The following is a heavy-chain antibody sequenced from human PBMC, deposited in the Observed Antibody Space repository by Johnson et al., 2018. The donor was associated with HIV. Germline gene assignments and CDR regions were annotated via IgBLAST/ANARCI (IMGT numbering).Heavy chain of an antibody. CDR1: GFTFSDHY. J-gene: IGHJ3*02. CDR2: ISGSGGST. D-gene: IGHD1-26*01. CDR3: AAEWEVYAFDI. Sequence: VQLVESGGGLVQPGGSLRLSCAVSGFTFSDHYMDWVRQAPGKGLEWVSAISGSGGSTYYADSVKGRFTISRDNSKNTLYLQMNSLKTDDTAVYYCAAEWEVYAFDIWGQGTVVTVSS. V-gene: IGHV3-23*04.